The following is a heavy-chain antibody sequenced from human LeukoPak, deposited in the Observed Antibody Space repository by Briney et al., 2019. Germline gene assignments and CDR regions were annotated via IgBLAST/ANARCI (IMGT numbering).Heavy chain of an antibody. CDR1: GGSISSSTYY. Sequence: SETLSLTCTVSGGSISSSTYYWGWIRQPPGKGLEWIGSIYCSGSTYYSPSLKSRVTISVDTSKNQFSLRLSSVTAADTAVYYCARRDMTAVTAYAFDIWGQGTMVTVSS. CDR3: ARRDMTAVTAYAFDI. J-gene: IGHJ3*02. CDR2: IYCSGST. D-gene: IGHD4-11*01. V-gene: IGHV4-39*01.